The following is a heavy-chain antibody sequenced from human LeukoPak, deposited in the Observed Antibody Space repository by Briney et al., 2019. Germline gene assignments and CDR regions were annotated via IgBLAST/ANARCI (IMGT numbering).Heavy chain of an antibody. CDR2: IIPIFGTA. V-gene: IGHV1-69*13. D-gene: IGHD5-18*01. CDR1: GGTFSSYA. CDR3: ARLTLGDTAMALHDY. Sequence: ASVKVSCKASGGTFSSYAISWVRQAPGRGLEWMGGIIPIFGTANYAQKFQGRVTITADESTSTAYMELSSLRSEDTAVYYCARLTLGDTAMALHDYWGQGTLVTVSS. J-gene: IGHJ4*02.